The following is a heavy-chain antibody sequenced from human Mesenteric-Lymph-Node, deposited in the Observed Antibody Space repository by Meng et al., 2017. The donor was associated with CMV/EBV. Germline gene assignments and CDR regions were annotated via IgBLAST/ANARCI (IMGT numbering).Heavy chain of an antibody. CDR2: IYPGDSDT. D-gene: IGHD1-1*01. CDR3: ASAPTVQNAFDI. Sequence: KVSCKGSGYSFTTYWIGWVRQMPGQGLEWMGIIYPGDSDTTYSPSFQGLVTISVDKTISTAYLQWRSLKASDTAIYYCASAPTVQNAFDIWGQGTMVTVSS. CDR1: GYSFTTYW. V-gene: IGHV5-51*01. J-gene: IGHJ3*02.